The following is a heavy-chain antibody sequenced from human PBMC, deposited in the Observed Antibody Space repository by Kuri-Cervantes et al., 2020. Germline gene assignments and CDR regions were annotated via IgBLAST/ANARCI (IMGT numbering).Heavy chain of an antibody. J-gene: IGHJ6*02. CDR1: GFTFDDYA. V-gene: IGHV3-9*01. D-gene: IGHD3-3*01. Sequence: SLKISCAASGFTFDDYAMHWVRQAPGKGLEWVSGISWNSGSIGYADSVKGRFTISRDNAKNTLYLQMNSLRAEDTAVYYCARVDYDFWSGYPGYMDVWGQGTTVTVSS. CDR3: ARVDYDFWSGYPGYMDV. CDR2: ISWNSGSI.